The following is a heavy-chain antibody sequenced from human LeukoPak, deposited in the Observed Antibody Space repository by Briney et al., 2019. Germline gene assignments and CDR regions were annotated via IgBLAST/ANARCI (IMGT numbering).Heavy chain of an antibody. CDR2: IYYSGST. Sequence: PSETLSLTCTVSGGSISSGDYYWGWIRQPPGKGLERIGYIYYSGSTYYNPSLKSRVTISVDTSKNQFSLKLSSVTAADTAVYYCARGKLRGGYGTDYWGQGTLVAVSS. V-gene: IGHV4-30-4*01. CDR1: GGSISSGDYY. CDR3: ARGKLRGGYGTDY. J-gene: IGHJ4*02. D-gene: IGHD5-24*01.